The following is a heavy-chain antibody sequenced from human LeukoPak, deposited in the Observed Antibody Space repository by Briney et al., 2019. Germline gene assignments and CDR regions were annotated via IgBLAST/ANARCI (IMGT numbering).Heavy chain of an antibody. D-gene: IGHD2-21*02. Sequence: PGGSLRLSFAASGFTVSRNYMSWVRQAPGKGLEWVSVIYSGGTTYYADSVKGRFTISRDNSKNTLYLQMNRLRAEDTAENYCARGVTPDSFDPWGQGTLVTVSS. J-gene: IGHJ5*02. V-gene: IGHV3-66*01. CDR3: ARGVTPDSFDP. CDR2: IYSGGTT. CDR1: GFTVSRNY.